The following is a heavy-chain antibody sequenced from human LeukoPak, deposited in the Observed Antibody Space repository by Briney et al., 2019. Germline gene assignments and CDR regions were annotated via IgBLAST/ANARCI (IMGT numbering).Heavy chain of an antibody. CDR3: AKGLSGSYYFDY. V-gene: IGHV3-23*01. Sequence: GGSLRLSCAASGFTFSSSAMSWVRQAPGKGLEWGSGISGSGGTTYYADSVKGRFTISRDNSKNTLYLQINSLRAEDTAVHYCAKGLSGSYYFDYWGQGTLVTVSS. CDR2: ISGSGGTT. CDR1: GFTFSSSA. J-gene: IGHJ4*02. D-gene: IGHD1-26*01.